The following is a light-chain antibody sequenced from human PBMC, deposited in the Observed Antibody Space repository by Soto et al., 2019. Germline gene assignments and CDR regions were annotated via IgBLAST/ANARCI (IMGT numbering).Light chain of an antibody. J-gene: IGKJ1*01. Sequence: DIQMTQSPSSLSASLGDRVTIICRASQSVSTRLAWYQQKPGKAPKVLIYDASSWAGGVPSRFTGSGSGTEFTLTINSLQPDDFATYYCQQYSVYWTFGQGTKLDIK. V-gene: IGKV1-5*02. CDR2: DAS. CDR3: QQYSVYWT. CDR1: QSVSTR.